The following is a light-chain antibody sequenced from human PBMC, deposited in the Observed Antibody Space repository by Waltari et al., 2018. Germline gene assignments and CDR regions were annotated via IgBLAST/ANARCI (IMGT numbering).Light chain of an antibody. CDR2: DVS. CDR3: SSYTSSSVV. Sequence: QSALTQPASLSGSPGQSITISCTGISRDVGVYSFVSWYHQHPGKAPELVIYDVSNRPSGVSNRFSGSNSGDTASLTISGLQAEDEADYFCSSYTSSSVVFGGGTKLTVL. CDR1: SRDVGVYSF. J-gene: IGLJ2*01. V-gene: IGLV2-14*03.